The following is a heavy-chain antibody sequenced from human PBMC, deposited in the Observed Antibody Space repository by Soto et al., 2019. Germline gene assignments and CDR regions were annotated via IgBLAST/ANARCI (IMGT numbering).Heavy chain of an antibody. CDR1: GYTFTSYS. CDR3: ARAFAGTTRRDAFDI. CDR2: INAGNGNT. J-gene: IGHJ3*02. V-gene: IGHV1-3*01. D-gene: IGHD1-1*01. Sequence: ASVKVSCKASGYTFTSYSMHWVLQAPGQRLEWMGWINAGNGNTKYSQKFQGRVTITRDTSASTAYMELSSLRSEDTAVYYCARAFAGTTRRDAFDIWGQGTMVTVSS.